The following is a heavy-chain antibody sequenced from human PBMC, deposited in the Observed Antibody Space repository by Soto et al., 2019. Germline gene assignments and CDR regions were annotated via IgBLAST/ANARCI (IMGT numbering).Heavy chain of an antibody. CDR1: GYTFTSYG. V-gene: IGHV1-18*01. CDR3: VRGWELLGMVAFDI. Sequence: GASVKVSCKASGYTFTSYGISWVRQAPGQGLEWMGWISAYNGSTNYAQKLQGRVTMTTDTSTSTAYMELRSLRSDDTAVYYCVRGWELLGMVAFDIWGQGTMVTVSS. CDR2: ISAYNGST. D-gene: IGHD1-26*01. J-gene: IGHJ3*02.